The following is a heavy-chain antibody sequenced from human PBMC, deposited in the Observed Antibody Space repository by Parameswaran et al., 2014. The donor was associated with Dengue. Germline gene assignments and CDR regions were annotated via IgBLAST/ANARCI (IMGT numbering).Heavy chain of an antibody. V-gene: IGHV4-39*01. CDR3: AKLAGSIIDY. CDR2: IYYSGST. Sequence: PGKGLEWIGSIYYSGSTYYNPSLKSRVTISVDTSKNQFSLKLSSVTAADTAVYYCAKLAGSIIDYWGQGTLVTVSS. D-gene: IGHD1-14*01. J-gene: IGHJ4*02.